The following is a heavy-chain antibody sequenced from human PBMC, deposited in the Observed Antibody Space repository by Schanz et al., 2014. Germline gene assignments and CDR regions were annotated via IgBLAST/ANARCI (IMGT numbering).Heavy chain of an antibody. CDR2: VNPSVRGT. D-gene: IGHD3-22*01. J-gene: IGHJ4*02. CDR1: GYSFTPFP. CDR3: AGAFDSSGYYFDY. V-gene: IGHV1-46*03. Sequence: QVQLVQSWAEVKGPGASVKVSCKASGYSFTPFPIHWVRQAPGQGLEWMGIVNPSVRGTHFAREFQGRVTVTSDTSTSTVYMELSGLRSEDTAVYYCAGAFDSSGYYFDYWGQGTLVTVSS.